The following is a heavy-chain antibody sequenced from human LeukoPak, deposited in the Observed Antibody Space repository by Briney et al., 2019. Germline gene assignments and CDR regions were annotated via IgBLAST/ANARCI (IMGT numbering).Heavy chain of an antibody. CDR3: ARRGRSSNYFDY. J-gene: IGHJ4*02. CDR1: GYSFTSYW. V-gene: IGHV5-51*01. CDR2: IYPGDSDT. Sequence: GESLKISCKGSGYSFTSYWIGWVRQMPGKGLGWVGIIYPGDSDTRYSPSFQGQVTMSADKSISTAYLQWSSLKASDTAIYYCARRGRSSNYFDYWGQGTLVTVSS. D-gene: IGHD6-6*01.